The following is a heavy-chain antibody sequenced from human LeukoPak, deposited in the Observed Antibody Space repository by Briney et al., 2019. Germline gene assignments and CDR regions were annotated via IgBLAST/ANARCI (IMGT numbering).Heavy chain of an antibody. Sequence: GGSLRLSCAASGFTFSSYGMHWARQAPGKGLEWVGVIWYDGSNKYYADSVKGRFTISRDNSKNTLSLQMNSLRAEDTAVYYCVREQYGDDDAFDIWGQGTMVTVSS. D-gene: IGHD4-17*01. J-gene: IGHJ3*02. CDR2: IWYDGSNK. CDR3: VREQYGDDDAFDI. CDR1: GFTFSSYG. V-gene: IGHV3-33*01.